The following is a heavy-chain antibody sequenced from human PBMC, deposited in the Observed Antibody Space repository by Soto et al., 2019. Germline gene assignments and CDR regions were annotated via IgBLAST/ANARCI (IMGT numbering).Heavy chain of an antibody. J-gene: IGHJ5*02. CDR1: GGAISDARFY. D-gene: IGHD1-26*01. Sequence: QLQLQESGPGLVKPSETLSLTCSLSGGAISDARFYWGWIRQTPGKGLEWIGSIFYSGTTFFNPALQSRVTISLDTSENQVSLKLSSVTAADTALYFCARQKWEQPKWFDPWGQGTLVTVSS. V-gene: IGHV4-39*01. CDR3: ARQKWEQPKWFDP. CDR2: IFYSGTT.